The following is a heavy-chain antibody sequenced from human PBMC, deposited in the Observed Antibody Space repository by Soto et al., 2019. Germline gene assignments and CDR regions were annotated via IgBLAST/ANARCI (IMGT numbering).Heavy chain of an antibody. CDR3: ARHYYGSGSYYREMDV. CDR2: INNDGGTT. D-gene: IGHD3-10*01. J-gene: IGHJ6*04. CDR1: GFTFSSYA. Sequence: GGSLRLSCVASGFTFSSYAMNWVRQAPGKGLEWVSVINNDGGTTYYADSVKGRFTISRDNSKNTLYLQMNSLRAEDTAAYYCARHYYGSGSYYREMDVWGKGTTVTVSS. V-gene: IGHV3-23*03.